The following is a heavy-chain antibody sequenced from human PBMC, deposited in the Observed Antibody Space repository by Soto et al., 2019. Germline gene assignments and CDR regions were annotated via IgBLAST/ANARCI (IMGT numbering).Heavy chain of an antibody. CDR2: IYYSGST. CDR3: ARGFLGYCTNGVCYTSPFDY. CDR1: GGSISSGGYY. J-gene: IGHJ4*02. V-gene: IGHV4-31*02. D-gene: IGHD2-8*01. Sequence: SETLSLTCTVSGGSISSGGYYWSWIRQHPGKGLEWIGYIYYSGSTYYNPSLKSRVTISVDTSKNQFSLKLSSVTAADTAVYYCARGFLGYCTNGVCYTSPFDYWGQGTLVTVSS.